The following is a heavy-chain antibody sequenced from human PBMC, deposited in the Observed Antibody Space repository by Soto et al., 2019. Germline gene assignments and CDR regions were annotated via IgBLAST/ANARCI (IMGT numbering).Heavy chain of an antibody. V-gene: IGHV3-43*01. Sequence: EVQLVESGGVVVQPGGSLRLSCAASGFTFDDYTMHWVRQAPGKGLEWVSLISWDGGSTYYAGSVKGRFTISRDNSKNSLYLQMNSLRSEDTGLYYCAKDMRGKWELLFYYGMDVWGQGTTVTVSS. CDR1: GFTFDDYT. J-gene: IGHJ6*02. D-gene: IGHD1-26*01. CDR2: ISWDGGST. CDR3: AKDMRGKWELLFYYGMDV.